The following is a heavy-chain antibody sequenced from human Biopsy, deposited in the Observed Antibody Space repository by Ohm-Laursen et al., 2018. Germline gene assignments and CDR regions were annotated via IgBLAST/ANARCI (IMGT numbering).Heavy chain of an antibody. CDR1: GFTFSNYG. D-gene: IGHD5/OR15-5a*01. CDR2: IWYDGSNK. Sequence: SLRLSCTASGFTFSNYGMHWVRQAPGKGLEWVALIWYDGSNKNSEDSVKGRFTVSRDNSRNTLFLQMNNLRAEDTAVYYCARDQSGLRGINWYFDLWGRGTLVTVSS. CDR3: ARDQSGLRGINWYFDL. J-gene: IGHJ2*01. V-gene: IGHV3-33*01.